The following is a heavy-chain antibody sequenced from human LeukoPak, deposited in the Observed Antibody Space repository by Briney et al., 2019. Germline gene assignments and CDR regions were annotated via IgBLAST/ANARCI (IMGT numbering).Heavy chain of an antibody. J-gene: IGHJ6*03. CDR1: NYSISSGYY. Sequence: SETLSLTCTVSNYSISSGYYWSWIRQPAGKGLEWIGRLYTNGSTNSNPSLKSRVTISGDTSKNQFSLELSSVTAADTAVYYCARDRNFWSGSNYYYFMDVWGKGTTVTVSS. V-gene: IGHV4-61*02. D-gene: IGHD3-3*01. CDR3: ARDRNFWSGSNYYYFMDV. CDR2: LYTNGST.